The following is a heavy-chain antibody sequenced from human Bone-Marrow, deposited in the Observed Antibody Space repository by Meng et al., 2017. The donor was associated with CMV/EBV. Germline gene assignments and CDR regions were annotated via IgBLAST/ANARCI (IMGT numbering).Heavy chain of an antibody. CDR1: GFTFDDYA. V-gene: IGHV3-9*01. CDR3: AKDISCSSTGCYSGIYYYYGMDV. Sequence: SLKISCAASGFTFDDYAMHWVRQAPGKGLEWVSGISWNSGSIGYADSVKGRFTISRDNAKNSLYLQMNSLRAEDTALYYCAKDISCSSTGCYSGIYYYYGMDVWGQGTTVTVSS. J-gene: IGHJ6*02. CDR2: ISWNSGSI. D-gene: IGHD2-2*02.